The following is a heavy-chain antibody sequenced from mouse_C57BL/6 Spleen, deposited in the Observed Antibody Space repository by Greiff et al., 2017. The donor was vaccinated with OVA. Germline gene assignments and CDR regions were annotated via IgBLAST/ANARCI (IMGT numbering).Heavy chain of an antibody. CDR2: LRLKSDNYAT. J-gene: IGHJ2*01. V-gene: IGHV6-3*01. D-gene: IGHD2-12*01. CDR1: GFTFSNSW. Sequence: EVQRVESGGGLVQPGGSMKLSCVASGFTFSNSWMNWVRQSPEKGLEWVAQLRLKSDNYATHYAESVKGRFTISRDESKSSVYLQMNNLRAEDTGIYYCTGGKLIVRDYWGQGTTRTVSS. CDR3: TGGKLIVRDY.